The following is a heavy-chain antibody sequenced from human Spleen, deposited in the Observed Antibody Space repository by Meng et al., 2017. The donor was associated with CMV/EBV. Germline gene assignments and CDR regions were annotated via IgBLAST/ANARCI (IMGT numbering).Heavy chain of an antibody. CDR1: GYTFTGYY. J-gene: IGHJ5*02. V-gene: IGHV1-2*02. D-gene: IGHD4-17*01. CDR3: ARDCYGDGRLDP. Sequence: CKDSGYTFTGYYMHWVRQAPGQGLEWMGWINPNSGGTNYAQKFQGRVTMTRDTSISTAYMELSSLRSDDTALYYCARDCYGDGRLDPWGQGTLVTVSS. CDR2: INPNSGGT.